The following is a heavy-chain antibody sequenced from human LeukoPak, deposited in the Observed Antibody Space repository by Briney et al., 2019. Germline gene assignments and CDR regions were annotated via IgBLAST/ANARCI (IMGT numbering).Heavy chain of an antibody. J-gene: IGHJ4*02. Sequence: GASVKVSCKASGYTFTGYYMHWVRQAPGQGLEWMGWINPNSGGTNYAQKVQGRFTMTRDTSISTAYMELSRLRSDDTAVYYCARVSGQPNRFLSRYWGQGTLVTVSS. CDR2: INPNSGGT. CDR1: GYTFTGYY. V-gene: IGHV1-2*02. CDR3: ARVSGQPNRFLSRY. D-gene: IGHD3-10*01.